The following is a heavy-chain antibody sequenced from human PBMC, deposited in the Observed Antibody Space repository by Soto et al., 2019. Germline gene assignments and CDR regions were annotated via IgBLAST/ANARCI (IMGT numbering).Heavy chain of an antibody. CDR2: IFYSGST. D-gene: IGHD2-21*01. CDR1: GYSISDEDYC. CDR3: ASFSGDSGNS. V-gene: IGHV4-30-4*08. J-gene: IGHJ4*02. Sequence: PSETLSLTCTVSGYSISDEDYCWTWIRQSTGKGLEWIGYIFYSGSTHYNASLESRVSISIDTAKNEFSLQLTSVTAADTAVYYCASFSGDSGNSWGQGTQVTVSS.